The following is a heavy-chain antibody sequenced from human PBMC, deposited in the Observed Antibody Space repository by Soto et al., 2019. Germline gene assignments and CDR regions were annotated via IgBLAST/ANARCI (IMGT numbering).Heavy chain of an antibody. CDR2: SYWDDDK. D-gene: IGHD1-26*01. CDR1: GCSLSTSGVG. J-gene: IGHJ4*02. CDR3: AHRRGAGAIDY. Sequence: QITLKESGPTLVKPTQTLTLTCTFSGCSLSTSGVGVGWLRQPPGKALEWLALSYWDDDKRYSPSLKSRLTITKDTSKNQVVLTMTNMDPVDTATYYCAHRRGAGAIDYWGQGTLVTVSS. V-gene: IGHV2-5*02.